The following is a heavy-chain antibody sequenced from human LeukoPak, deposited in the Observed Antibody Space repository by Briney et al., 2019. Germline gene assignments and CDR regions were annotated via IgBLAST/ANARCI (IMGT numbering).Heavy chain of an antibody. CDR2: IYHSGST. J-gene: IGHJ4*02. CDR3: ARDEYFDWLPPVGY. V-gene: IGHV4-4*02. D-gene: IGHD3-9*01. CDR1: GGSISSSNW. Sequence: SETLSLTCAVSGGSISSSNWWSWVRQPPGKGPEWIGEIYHSGSTNYNPSLKSRVTISVDKSKNQFSLKLSSVTAADTAVYYCARDEYFDWLPPVGYWGQGTLVTVSS.